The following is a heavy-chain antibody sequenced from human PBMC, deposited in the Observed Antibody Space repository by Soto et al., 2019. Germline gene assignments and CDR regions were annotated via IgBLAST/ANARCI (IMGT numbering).Heavy chain of an antibody. CDR1: GGSISSGNYY. Sequence: SETLSLTCTVSGGSISSGNYYWSWIRQPPGKGLEWIGFISYSGTTHYSASLRSRVSISVDTSKNQFSLDLSSVTAEDAAVYYCANDPGYSLDYWGQGTLVTVSS. J-gene: IGHJ4*02. D-gene: IGHD5-12*01. V-gene: IGHV4-30-4*01. CDR3: ANDPGYSLDY. CDR2: ISYSGTT.